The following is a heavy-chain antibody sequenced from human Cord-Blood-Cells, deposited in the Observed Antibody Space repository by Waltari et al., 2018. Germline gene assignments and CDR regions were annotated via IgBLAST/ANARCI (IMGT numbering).Heavy chain of an antibody. CDR2: INHSGST. J-gene: IGHJ4*02. Sequence: QVQLQQRGAGLLKPSETLSLTCAGYGGPFRGCYWSWIRQPPGKGLEWIGEINHSGSTNYNPSLKSRVTISVDTSKNQFSLKLSSVTAADTAVYYCARGRDYGKDYWGQGTLVTVSS. D-gene: IGHD4-17*01. CDR1: GGPFRGCY. V-gene: IGHV4-34*01. CDR3: ARGRDYGKDY.